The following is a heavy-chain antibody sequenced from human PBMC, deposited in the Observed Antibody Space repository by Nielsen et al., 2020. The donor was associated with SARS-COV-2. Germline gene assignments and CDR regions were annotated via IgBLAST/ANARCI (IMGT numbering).Heavy chain of an antibody. J-gene: IGHJ4*02. D-gene: IGHD3-10*01. Sequence: WVRQAPGQRLEWLGWIDAGHDHTKYSEKFQGRVTIASDTSASTAYMELSSLKSEDTAVYYCASDLYGSGAFWGQGTLVTVSS. CDR3: ASDLYGSGAF. V-gene: IGHV1-3*01. CDR2: IDAGHDHT.